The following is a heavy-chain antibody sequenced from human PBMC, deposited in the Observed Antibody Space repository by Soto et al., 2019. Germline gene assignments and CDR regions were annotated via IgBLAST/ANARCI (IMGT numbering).Heavy chain of an antibody. CDR3: AHRERSCFDS. Sequence: QITLKESGPTLVKPTQTLTLTCTFSGFSLSTGGVAVGWIRQPPGKALEWLALLYGDDNKRYSPSLKSRLTSTKDASKNHVVLTMTIMDPVDTATCYCAHRERSCFDSWGQGTLVTFSS. V-gene: IGHV2-5*02. CDR2: LYGDDNK. CDR1: GFSLSTGGVA. J-gene: IGHJ5*01.